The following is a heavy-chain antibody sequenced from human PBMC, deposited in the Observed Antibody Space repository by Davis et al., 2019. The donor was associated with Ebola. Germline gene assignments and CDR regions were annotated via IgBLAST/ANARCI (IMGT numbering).Heavy chain of an antibody. CDR1: GFAFSSYA. CDR2: LGTSADT. CDR3: AKDTRDIWFDM. J-gene: IGHJ3*02. Sequence: GESLKISCTASGFAFSSYAMNWVRQAPGKGLEWVSTLGTSADTYYADSVKGRFTISRDNSKNTLYLQMNGLRVEDTAIYYCAKDTRDIWFDMWGQGTMVTVSS. D-gene: IGHD2-15*01. V-gene: IGHV3-23*01.